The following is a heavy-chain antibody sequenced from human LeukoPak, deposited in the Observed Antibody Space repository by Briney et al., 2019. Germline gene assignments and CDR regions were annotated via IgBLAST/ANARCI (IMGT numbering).Heavy chain of an antibody. CDR3: ASYCTNGVCTYYFDY. J-gene: IGHJ4*02. D-gene: IGHD2-8*01. CDR2: IYHSGST. Sequence: SETLSLTCTVSGYSISSGYYWGWIRQPPGKGLEWIGSIYHSGSTYYNPSLKSRVTISVDTSKNQFPLKLSSVTAADTAVYYCASYCTNGVCTYYFDYWGQGTLVTVSS. CDR1: GYSISSGYY. V-gene: IGHV4-38-2*02.